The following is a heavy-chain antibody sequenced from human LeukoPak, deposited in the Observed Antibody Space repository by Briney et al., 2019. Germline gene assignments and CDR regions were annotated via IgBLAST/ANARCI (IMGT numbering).Heavy chain of an antibody. CDR3: AKGVGIVVVTASAFEF. V-gene: IGHV3-23*01. Sequence: GGSLRLSCAASGFTFSSYAMSWVRQAPGKGLEWVSAISGSGGSTYYADSVKGRFTISRDNSKNTLYLQMNSLRAEDTAVYYCAKGVGIVVVTASAFEFWGQGTLVTVSS. CDR1: GFTFSSYA. CDR2: ISGSGGST. J-gene: IGHJ4*02. D-gene: IGHD2-21*02.